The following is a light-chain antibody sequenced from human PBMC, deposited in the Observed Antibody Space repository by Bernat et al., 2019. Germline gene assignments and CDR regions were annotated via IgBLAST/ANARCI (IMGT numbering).Light chain of an antibody. CDR1: QSLVYRDGNTY. J-gene: IGKJ1*01. Sequence: DVVMTQSPLSLPVTLGQPASISCRSSQSLVYRDGNTYLNWFQQRPGQSPRRLIYKVSVRDSGVPDRFSGSGSGTDFTLKISRLEAEVVGVYFFMQGTPWPRTFVQGTTVEIK. CDR2: KVS. V-gene: IGKV2-30*01. CDR3: MQGTPWPRT.